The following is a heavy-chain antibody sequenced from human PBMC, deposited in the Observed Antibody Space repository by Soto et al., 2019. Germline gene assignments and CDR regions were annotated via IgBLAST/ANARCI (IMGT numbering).Heavy chain of an antibody. J-gene: IGHJ4*02. CDR2: IDYDGTTT. Sequence: QLVEAGGGLVQPGGSLRLSCTVSGFSFDSYWMHWVRQAPGKGPVWVSRIDYDGTTTNYADFVKGRFTISRDNAKNTLYLQMNSLRPEDTAVYYCTRGPRASSGGTGAYWVQGTLVTVSS. V-gene: IGHV3-74*01. CDR3: TRGPRASSGGTGAY. D-gene: IGHD7-27*01. CDR1: GFSFDSYW.